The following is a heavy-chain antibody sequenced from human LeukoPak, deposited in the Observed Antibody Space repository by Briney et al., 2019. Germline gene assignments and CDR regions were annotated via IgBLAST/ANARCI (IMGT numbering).Heavy chain of an antibody. CDR3: VKDRCDRTTCPEV. CDR1: GFTFSSYA. V-gene: IGHV3-23*01. Sequence: GGSLRLSCTASGFTFSSYAMSWVRQAPGEGLEWVSGISGSGGSTYYTDSVKGRFTISRDNSKNTLHLQMSSLRAEDTALYYCVKDRCDRTTCPEVWGQGTLVTVSS. D-gene: IGHD2-2*01. J-gene: IGHJ4*02. CDR2: ISGSGGST.